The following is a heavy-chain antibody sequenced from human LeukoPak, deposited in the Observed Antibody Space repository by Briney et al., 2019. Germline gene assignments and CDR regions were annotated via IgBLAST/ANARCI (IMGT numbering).Heavy chain of an antibody. J-gene: IGHJ4*01. D-gene: IGHD2-15*01. CDR2: INSDGSST. CDR3: AREDYCSGGSCYSGPDN. Sequence: PGGSLRLSCAASGFTFSSYWMHWVRQAPGKGLVWVSRINSDGSSTSYADSVKGRFTISRDNAKNTLYLQMNSLRAEDTAVYYCAREDYCSGGSCYSGPDNWGHGTLVTVSS. V-gene: IGHV3-74*01. CDR1: GFTFSSYW.